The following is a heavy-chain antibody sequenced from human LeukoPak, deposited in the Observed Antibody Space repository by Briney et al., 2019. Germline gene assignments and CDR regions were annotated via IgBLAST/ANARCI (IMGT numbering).Heavy chain of an antibody. D-gene: IGHD3-3*01. V-gene: IGHV4-59*01. CDR1: GGSISSYY. J-gene: IGHJ5*02. CDR2: IYYSGST. Sequence: PSETLSLTCTVSGGSISSYYWSWIRQPPGKGLEWIGYIYYSGSTNYNPSLKSQVTISVDTSKNQFSLKLSSVTAADTAVYYCARIWSGYPTKFDPWGQGTLVTVSS. CDR3: ARIWSGYPTKFDP.